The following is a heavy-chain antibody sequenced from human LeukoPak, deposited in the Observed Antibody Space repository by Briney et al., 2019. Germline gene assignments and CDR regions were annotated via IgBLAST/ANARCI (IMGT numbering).Heavy chain of an antibody. D-gene: IGHD6-19*01. CDR2: IESDGTKE. Sequence: GGSLRLSCAASGFRFSSYDIHWVRQAPGKGLEWVTFIESDGTKEYYAYSVKGRFTMSIDNSKTTVYVRMNTLRSEDTAVYYCAKAGRGWYYLDYWGQGTVVTGSS. V-gene: IGHV3-30*02. CDR1: GFRFSSYD. J-gene: IGHJ4*02. CDR3: AKAGRGWYYLDY.